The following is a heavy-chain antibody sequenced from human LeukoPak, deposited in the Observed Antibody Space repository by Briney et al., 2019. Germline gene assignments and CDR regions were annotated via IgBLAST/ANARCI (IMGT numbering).Heavy chain of an antibody. Sequence: ASVKVSCKASGYSFANYGICRVRQAPGRGLEWLGWISAYNGHTNYGQILQGRVTMTRDTSTNTAYLELRSPRSDDTAVYYCARDSLAGGNAFPDYWGQGTLVTVS. CDR2: ISAYNGHT. V-gene: IGHV1-18*01. CDR1: GYSFANYG. J-gene: IGHJ4*02. D-gene: IGHD4-23*01. CDR3: ARDSLAGGNAFPDY.